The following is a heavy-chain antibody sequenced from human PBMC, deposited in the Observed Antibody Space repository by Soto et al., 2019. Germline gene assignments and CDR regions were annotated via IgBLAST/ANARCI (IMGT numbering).Heavy chain of an antibody. V-gene: IGHV3-30-3*01. Sequence: PGGSLRLSCAASGFTFSSYAMHWVRQAPGKGLEWVAVISYDGSNKYYADSVKGRFTISRDNSKNTLYLQMNSLRAEDTAVYYCARGRLARVPAPIHYWGQGTLVTVS. J-gene: IGHJ4*02. D-gene: IGHD2-2*01. CDR2: ISYDGSNK. CDR1: GFTFSSYA. CDR3: ARGRLARVPAPIHY.